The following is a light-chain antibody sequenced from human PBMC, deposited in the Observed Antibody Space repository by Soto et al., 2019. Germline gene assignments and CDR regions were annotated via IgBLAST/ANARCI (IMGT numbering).Light chain of an antibody. CDR1: SSDVGGYNY. J-gene: IGLJ1*01. CDR3: CSYTSSSTLYV. Sequence: QSVLTQPASVSRSPGQSITISCTGTSSDVGGYNYISWYQQHPGKAPKLILYEVSDRPSGVSNRFSGSKSGNTASLTISGLQAGDEADYYCCSYTSSSTLYVFGTGTKGTVL. V-gene: IGLV2-14*01. CDR2: EVS.